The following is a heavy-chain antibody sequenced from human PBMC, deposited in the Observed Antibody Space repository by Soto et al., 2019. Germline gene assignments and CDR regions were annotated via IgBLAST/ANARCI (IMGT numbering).Heavy chain of an antibody. CDR3: AKQDDRGALEI. CDR1: GKDFTSLW. Sequence: GELLKISCKISGKDFTSLWVVWVRQMPGRGLEWMGNIYPGDSDTRYTPPFQGQVTISADKSTNTAYLQWHSLQASDTALYYCAKQDDRGALEIWGQGTKVTVSS. D-gene: IGHD3-22*01. J-gene: IGHJ3*02. CDR2: IYPGDSDT. V-gene: IGHV5-51*01.